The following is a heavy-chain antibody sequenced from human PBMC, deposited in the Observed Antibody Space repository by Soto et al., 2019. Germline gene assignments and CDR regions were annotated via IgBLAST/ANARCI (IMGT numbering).Heavy chain of an antibody. Sequence: GGSLRLSCAASGFTFDDYAMHWVRQAPGKGLEWVSYISSSGSTIYYADSVKGRFTISRDNAKNSLYLQMNSLRAEDTAVYYCASYDSIQSGDGMDVWGQVTTVIVSS. CDR3: ASYDSIQSGDGMDV. J-gene: IGHJ6*02. CDR1: GFTFDDYA. D-gene: IGHD3-22*01. V-gene: IGHV3-11*01. CDR2: ISSSGSTI.